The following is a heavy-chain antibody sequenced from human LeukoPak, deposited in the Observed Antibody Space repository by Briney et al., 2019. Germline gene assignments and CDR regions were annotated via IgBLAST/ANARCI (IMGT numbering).Heavy chain of an antibody. CDR1: GGSISSSSYY. V-gene: IGHV4-39*07. CDR3: ARGSYRAMDRFDY. CDR2: IYYSGST. D-gene: IGHD1-26*01. J-gene: IGHJ4*02. Sequence: SETLSLTCTVSGGSISSSSYYWGWIRQPPGKGLEWIGSIYYSGSTYYNPSLKSRVTISVDKSKNQFSLKLTSVTAADTAVYYCARGSYRAMDRFDYWGQGTLVTVSS.